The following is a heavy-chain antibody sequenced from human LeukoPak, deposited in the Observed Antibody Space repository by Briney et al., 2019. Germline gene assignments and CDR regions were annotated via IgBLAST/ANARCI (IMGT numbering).Heavy chain of an antibody. CDR3: ARDSSSWPNWFDP. J-gene: IGHJ5*02. V-gene: IGHV3-48*03. D-gene: IGHD6-13*01. CDR2: ISSSGSTI. Sequence: GGSLRLSCAASGFTFSSYEMNWVRQAPGKGLERVSYISSSGSTIYYADSVKGRFTISRDNAKNSLYLQMNSLRAEDTAVYYCARDSSSWPNWFDPWGQGTLVTVSS. CDR1: GFTFSSYE.